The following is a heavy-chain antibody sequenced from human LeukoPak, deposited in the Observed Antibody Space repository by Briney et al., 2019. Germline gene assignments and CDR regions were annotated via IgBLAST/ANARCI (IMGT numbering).Heavy chain of an antibody. D-gene: IGHD3-9*01. J-gene: IGHJ4*02. CDR1: GFTFSTYG. V-gene: IGHV3-23*01. CDR2: ISGSGGST. Sequence: GGSLRLSCAASGFTFSTYGMNWVRQAPGKGLEWVSAISGSGGSTYYADSVKGRFTISRDNSKNTLYLQMNSLRAEDTAVYYCAKDHDILTGLFDYWGQGTLVTVSS. CDR3: AKDHDILTGLFDY.